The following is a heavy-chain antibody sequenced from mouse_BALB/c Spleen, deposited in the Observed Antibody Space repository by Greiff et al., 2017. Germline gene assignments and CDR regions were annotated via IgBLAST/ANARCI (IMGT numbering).Heavy chain of an antibody. CDR1: GFTFSSYT. D-gene: IGHD1-1*01. J-gene: IGHJ3*01. V-gene: IGHV5-6-4*01. Sequence: EVMLVESGGGLVKPGGSLKLSCAASGFTFSSYTMSWVRQTPEKRLEWVATISSGGSYTYYPDSVKGRFTISRDNAKNTLYLQMSSLKSEDTAMYYCTRDTPHYYGREGPWFAYWGQGTLVTVSA. CDR2: ISSGGSYT. CDR3: TRDTPHYYGREGPWFAY.